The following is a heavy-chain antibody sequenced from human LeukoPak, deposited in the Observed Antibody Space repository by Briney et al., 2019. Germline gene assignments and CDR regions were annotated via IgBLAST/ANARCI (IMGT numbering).Heavy chain of an antibody. CDR2: ISYDGSNQ. D-gene: IGHD3-16*01. V-gene: IGHV3-30*18. CDR1: GFTFSSYG. CDR3: AKDDGGHSYGVDY. J-gene: IGHJ4*02. Sequence: GGSLRLSCAASGFTFSSYGMHWVRQAPGKGLEWVAIISYDGSNQYYAESVKGRFTMSRDNVKKTVYVQMNSLRADDTAVYYCAKDDGGHSYGVDYWGQGTLVTVSS.